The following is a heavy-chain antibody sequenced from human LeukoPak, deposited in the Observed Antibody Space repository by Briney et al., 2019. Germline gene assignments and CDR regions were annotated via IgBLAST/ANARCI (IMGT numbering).Heavy chain of an antibody. Sequence: GGSLRLSCAVSGFTFDDYAMHWVRQAPGKGLEWVSSISSSSSYIYYADSVKGRFTISRDNAKNSMYLQMNILRAEDTAVYYCASIGYCSGWYPLNRKYFDYWGQGTLVTVSS. CDR2: ISSSSSYI. V-gene: IGHV3-21*01. CDR3: ASIGYCSGWYPLNRKYFDY. J-gene: IGHJ4*02. CDR1: GFTFDDYA. D-gene: IGHD6-19*01.